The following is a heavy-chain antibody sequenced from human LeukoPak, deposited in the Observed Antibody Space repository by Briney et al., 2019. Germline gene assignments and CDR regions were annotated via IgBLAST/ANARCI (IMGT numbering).Heavy chain of an antibody. CDR2: IAHNGNT. J-gene: IGHJ4*02. Sequence: SETLSLTCTVSGGSISTVGYYWNWIRHHPGEGLEWIGYIAHNGNTYYNPSLKSRLTISLDTSKNQFSLNLRSMTAADTALYYCARYYCGPSSGPGVDFWGQGTLVTVSS. CDR3: ARYYCGPSSGPGVDF. D-gene: IGHD3-10*01. V-gene: IGHV4-31*03. CDR1: GGSISTVGYY.